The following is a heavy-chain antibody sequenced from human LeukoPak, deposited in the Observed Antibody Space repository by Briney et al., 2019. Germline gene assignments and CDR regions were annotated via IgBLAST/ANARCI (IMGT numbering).Heavy chain of an antibody. V-gene: IGHV3-66*02. CDR3: ARLGGKQLVRYYQYYMDI. Sequence: GGSLRLSCAASGFTVSSNYMSWVRQAPGKGLEGVSVIYSYGSTYYADSVKGRFTISRDNSKNTLYLQMNSLRVEDTAVYYCARLGGKQLVRYYQYYMDIWGKGATVTVSS. CDR1: GFTVSSNY. J-gene: IGHJ6*03. CDR2: IYSYGST. D-gene: IGHD6-6*01.